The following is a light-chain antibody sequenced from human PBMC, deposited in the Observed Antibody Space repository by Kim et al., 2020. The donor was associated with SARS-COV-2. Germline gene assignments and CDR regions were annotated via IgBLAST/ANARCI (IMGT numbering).Light chain of an antibody. CDR2: KDS. CDR1: ALTAPH. V-gene: IGLV3-25*03. J-gene: IGLJ1*01. CDR3: QSADSSGTYV. Sequence: VSPGQPTPITCSGDALTAPHASWCQQKTGHAPCLVISKDSERPSGIPERFSGSSSGTTVTLTISGVQAEDDADYYCQSADSSGTYVFGSGTKVTVL.